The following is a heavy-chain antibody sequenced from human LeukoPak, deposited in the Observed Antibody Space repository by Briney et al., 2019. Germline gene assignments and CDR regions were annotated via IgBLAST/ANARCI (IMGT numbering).Heavy chain of an antibody. CDR3: AKDTVRAAGYYVLGYFDY. CDR1: GFTFSSYA. D-gene: IGHD3-22*01. J-gene: IGHJ4*02. CDR2: ISGSGGST. Sequence: GGSLRLSCAASGFTFSSYAMSWVRQAPGKGLEWVSAISGSGGSTYYADSVKGRFTISRDNSKNTLYVHMNSLRAEDTAVYHCAKDTVRAAGYYVLGYFDYWGQGTLVTVSS. V-gene: IGHV3-23*01.